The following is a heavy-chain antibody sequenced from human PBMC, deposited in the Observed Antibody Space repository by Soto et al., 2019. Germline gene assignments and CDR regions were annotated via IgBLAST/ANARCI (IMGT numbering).Heavy chain of an antibody. CDR3: ARDRCYDGTCYSASDS. CDR2: ISTTSFTI. D-gene: IGHD2-15*01. V-gene: IGHV3-48*01. CDR1: GFSFSTYN. Sequence: EVRLMESGGGWVQPGGSLRLSCAASGFSFSTYNMDWVRQAPGKRPEWIAYISTTSFTIYYADSVKGRFTISRDNDRNSLYLEMNSLRGEDTAVYYCARDRCYDGTCYSASDSWGQGTLVTVSS. J-gene: IGHJ5*01.